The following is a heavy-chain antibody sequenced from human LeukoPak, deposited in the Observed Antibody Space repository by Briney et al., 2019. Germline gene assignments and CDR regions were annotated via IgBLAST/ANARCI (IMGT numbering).Heavy chain of an antibody. J-gene: IGHJ4*02. Sequence: PGGSLRLSCEAFGFTFSSYGMHWVRQAPGKGLEWVSVISYDGSDKYYADSVKGRFTVSRDTFKNTLYLQMNSLRGDDTAVYYCARDLTHLAMAGTGIPGYFDYWGQGILVTVSS. V-gene: IGHV3-30*19. CDR1: GFTFSSYG. CDR2: ISYDGSDK. CDR3: ARDLTHLAMAGTGIPGYFDY. D-gene: IGHD6-19*01.